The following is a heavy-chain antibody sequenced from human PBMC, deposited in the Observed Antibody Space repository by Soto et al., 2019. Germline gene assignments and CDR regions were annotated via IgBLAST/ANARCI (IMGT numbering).Heavy chain of an antibody. D-gene: IGHD5-18*01. J-gene: IGHJ4*02. V-gene: IGHV4-34*01. CDR1: GGSFSGYD. CDR3: ARGRRYSYGYISYFDY. Sequence: XETLSLTCAVYGGSFSGYDWSWIRPPPGKGLEWIGEINHSGSTNYNPSLKSRVTISVDTSKNQFSLKLSSVTAADTAVYYCARGRRYSYGYISYFDYWGQGTLVTVSS. CDR2: INHSGST.